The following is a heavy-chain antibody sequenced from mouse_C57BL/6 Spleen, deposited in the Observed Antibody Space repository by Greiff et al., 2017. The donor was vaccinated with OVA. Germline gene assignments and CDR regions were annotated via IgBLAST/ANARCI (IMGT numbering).Heavy chain of an antibody. CDR2: INPNNGGT. CDR3: AIYGSKDWYCDV. D-gene: IGHD1-1*01. J-gene: IGHJ1*03. Sequence: EVQLQQSGPELVKPGASVKISCKASGYTFTDYYMNWVKQSHGKSLEWIGDINPNNGGTSYNQKFKGKATLTVDKSSSTAYMELRSLTSEDSAVYYCAIYGSKDWYCDVWGTGTTVTVSS. V-gene: IGHV1-26*01. CDR1: GYTFTDYY.